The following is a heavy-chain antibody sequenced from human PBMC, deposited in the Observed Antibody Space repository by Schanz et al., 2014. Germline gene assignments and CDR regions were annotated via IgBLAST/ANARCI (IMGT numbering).Heavy chain of an antibody. CDR1: GFTFSSYS. D-gene: IGHD4-17*01. V-gene: IGHV3-48*04. CDR2: ISSSGTTI. J-gene: IGHJ4*02. CDR3: ARPRFDYGEVDY. Sequence: EVQLVESGGGLVQPGGSLRLSCAASGFTFSSYSMNWVRQAPGKGLEWVSYISSSGTTIYYADSVKGRFTISRDNAKNSLYLQMNSLRAEDTAVYYCARPRFDYGEVDYWGQGTLVTVSS.